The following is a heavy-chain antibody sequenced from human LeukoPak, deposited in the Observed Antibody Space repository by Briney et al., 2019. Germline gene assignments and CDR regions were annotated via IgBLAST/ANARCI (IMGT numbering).Heavy chain of an antibody. CDR2: IKQDGTET. CDR1: GFTFSSYW. D-gene: IGHD3-3*01. CDR3: AKDPPPHYDFWSGYEDY. Sequence: GGSLRLSCAASGFTFSSYWMNWVRQAPGKGLEWVAIIKQDGTETFYVDSVKGRFTISRDNVKNSLYLQMNSLRAEDTAVYYCAKDPPPHYDFWSGYEDYWGQGTLVTVSS. V-gene: IGHV3-7*01. J-gene: IGHJ4*02.